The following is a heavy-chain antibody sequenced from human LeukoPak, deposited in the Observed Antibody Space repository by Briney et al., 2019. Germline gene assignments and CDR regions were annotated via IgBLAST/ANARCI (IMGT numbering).Heavy chain of an antibody. CDR1: GGSISSYN. Sequence: SETLSLTCAVSGGSISSYNWSGGRQPPGKGVEWVGYIYYSGSTNYNPSLKSRVTISVDTSNNQFSLKLSSVTAADTAVYYCARDAGYYGSGSLDVWGKGTTVTVSS. CDR2: IYYSGST. V-gene: IGHV4-59*01. D-gene: IGHD3-10*01. J-gene: IGHJ6*04. CDR3: ARDAGYYGSGSLDV.